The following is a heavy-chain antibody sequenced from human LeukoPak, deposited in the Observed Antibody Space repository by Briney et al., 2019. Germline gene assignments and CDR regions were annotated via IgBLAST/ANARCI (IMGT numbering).Heavy chain of an antibody. V-gene: IGHV1-69*01. CDR2: IITILDTA. CDR3: ARASRVNLRVGAAGGTGWFDP. Sequence: GASVKVSCKASGGTFGNNAISWLRQAPAEGPEWMGDIITILDTANYAQKFQGRLTITADESTSTAYMELSSLRSEDTAVYYCARASRVNLRVGAAGGTGWFDPWGQGTLVTVSS. CDR1: GGTFGNNA. D-gene: IGHD6-13*01. J-gene: IGHJ5*02.